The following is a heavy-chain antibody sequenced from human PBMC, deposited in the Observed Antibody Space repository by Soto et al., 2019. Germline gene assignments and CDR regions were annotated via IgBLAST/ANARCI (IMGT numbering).Heavy chain of an antibody. CDR1: GGSISSGDYY. Sequence: SETLSLTCTVSGGSISSGDYYWSWIRQPPGKGLEWIGYIYYSGSTYYNPSLKSRVTISVDTSKNQFSLKLSSVTAADTAVYYCARDNILGILYGGMDVWGQGTTVTVFS. CDR3: ARDNILGILYGGMDV. J-gene: IGHJ6*02. D-gene: IGHD3-3*01. CDR2: IYYSGST. V-gene: IGHV4-30-4*01.